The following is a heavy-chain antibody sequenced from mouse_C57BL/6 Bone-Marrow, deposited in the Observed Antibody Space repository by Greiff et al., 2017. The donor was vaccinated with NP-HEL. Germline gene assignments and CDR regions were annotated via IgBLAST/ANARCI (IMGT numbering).Heavy chain of an antibody. D-gene: IGHD1-1*01. CDR2: ISDGGSYT. CDR3: ASLYYGSSYPYFDY. Sequence: EVKVVESGGGLVKPGGSLKLSCAASGFTFSSYAMSWVRQTPEKRLEWVATISDGGSYTYYPDNVKGRFTISRDHAKNNLYLQMSHLKSEDTAMYYCASLYYGSSYPYFDYWGQGTTLTVSS. V-gene: IGHV5-4*03. J-gene: IGHJ2*01. CDR1: GFTFSSYA.